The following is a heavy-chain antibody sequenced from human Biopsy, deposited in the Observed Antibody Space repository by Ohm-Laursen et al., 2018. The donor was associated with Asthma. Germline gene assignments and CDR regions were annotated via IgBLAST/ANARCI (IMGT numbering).Heavy chain of an antibody. CDR2: INAGNGNT. CDR1: GYTFINYA. J-gene: IGHJ3*02. Sequence: GSSVKVSYKASGYTFINYAIHWVRQAPGQRLEWMGWINAGNGNTKYSQKFQGRVTITRDTSASTAYMDLSSLRSEDTAVYYCARTYYDVFAIWGQGTMVTVSS. V-gene: IGHV1-3*01. D-gene: IGHD3-10*01. CDR3: ARTYYDVFAI.